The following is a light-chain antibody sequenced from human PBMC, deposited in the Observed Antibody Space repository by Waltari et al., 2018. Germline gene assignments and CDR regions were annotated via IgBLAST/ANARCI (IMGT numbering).Light chain of an antibody. J-gene: IGKJ1*01. V-gene: IGKV3-15*01. CDR3: QQYNKWPPGT. CDR1: QSVSSD. Sequence: EVVLTHSPATLSVSLGERATLSCRASQSVSSDLAWYQQKAGQAPRLIIHGESIRATGIPARFSGSGSGTEFTLTISSLQSEDSAVYYCQQYNKWPPGTFGQGTKVEIK. CDR2: GES.